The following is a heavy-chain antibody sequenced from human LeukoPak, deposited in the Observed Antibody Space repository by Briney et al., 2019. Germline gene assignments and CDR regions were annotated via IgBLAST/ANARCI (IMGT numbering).Heavy chain of an antibody. CDR3: ARGRETSEYSSSGVYFDY. CDR2: IYYSGST. V-gene: IGHV4-31*03. D-gene: IGHD6-6*01. Sequence: SETLSLTCTVSGGSISSGGYYWSWIRQHPGKGLEWIGYIYYSGSTYYNPSLKSRVTISVDTSKNQFSLKLSSVTAADTAVYYCARGRETSEYSSSGVYFDYWGQGTLVTVSS. J-gene: IGHJ4*02. CDR1: GGSISSGGYY.